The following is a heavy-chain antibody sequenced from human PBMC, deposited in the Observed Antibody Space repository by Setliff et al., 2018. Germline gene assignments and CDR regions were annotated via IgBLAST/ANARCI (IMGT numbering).Heavy chain of an antibody. D-gene: IGHD2-21*01. CDR2: IYTSGSI. CDR1: GGSISSGSYY. V-gene: IGHV4-61*02. J-gene: IGHJ2*01. CDR3: AREGVGIVRRGYFDL. Sequence: SETLSLTCTVSGGSISSGSYYWSWIRQPAGKGLEWIGRIYTSGSINYNPSLKSRVTISVDTSKNQFSLKLSSVTAADTAVYYCAREGVGIVRRGYFDLWGRGTLVTVSS.